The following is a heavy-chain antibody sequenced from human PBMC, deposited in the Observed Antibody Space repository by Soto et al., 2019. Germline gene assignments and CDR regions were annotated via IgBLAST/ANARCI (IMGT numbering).Heavy chain of an antibody. CDR1: GGTFSSYA. V-gene: IGHV1-69*01. Sequence: QVQLVQSGAEVKKPGSSVKVSCKPSGGTFSSYAISWVRQAPGQGLEWKGGIIPIFGTANYAQKFQGSVTITADESTSTAYLGLRGRSSEDTSVYYCARRRADCSSTSCYLDFGMAVWGQGTTVTFSS. CDR2: IIPIFGTA. J-gene: IGHJ6*02. CDR3: ARRRADCSSTSCYLDFGMAV. D-gene: IGHD2-2*01.